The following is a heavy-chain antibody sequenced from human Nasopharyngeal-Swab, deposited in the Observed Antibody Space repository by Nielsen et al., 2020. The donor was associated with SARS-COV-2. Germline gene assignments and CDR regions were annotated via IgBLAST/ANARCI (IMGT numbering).Heavy chain of an antibody. CDR3: ARGTTVRYFDWLFADYGMDV. CDR1: GYTFTRYE. J-gene: IGHJ6*02. CDR2: MNPNSGNT. Sequence: ASVKVSCKASGYTFTRYEINWVRQATGQGLEWMGWMNPNSGNTGYAQKFQGRVTMTRNNSISTAYMELSSLRSEDTAVYYCARGTTVRYFDWLFADYGMDVWGQGTTVTVSS. V-gene: IGHV1-8*01. D-gene: IGHD3-9*01.